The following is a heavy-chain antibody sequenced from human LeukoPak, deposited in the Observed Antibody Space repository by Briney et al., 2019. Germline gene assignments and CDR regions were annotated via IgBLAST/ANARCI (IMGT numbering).Heavy chain of an antibody. V-gene: IGHV3-23*01. Sequence: GGSLRLSCAASGFTFRSFSMSWVREAPGKGLEWVSAISGSDGSTYYADSVKGRFTISRDNSKNTLYLQMDSLRVEDTAVYYCGKGDPSSWYQPRGQGTLVTVSS. CDR1: GFTFRSFS. D-gene: IGHD6-13*01. CDR3: GKGDPSSWYQP. J-gene: IGHJ1*01. CDR2: ISGSDGST.